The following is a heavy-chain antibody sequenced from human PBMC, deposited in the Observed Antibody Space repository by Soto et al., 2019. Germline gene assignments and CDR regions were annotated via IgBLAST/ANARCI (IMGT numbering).Heavy chain of an antibody. Sequence: EVQLVESGGGLVKPGGSLRLSCAASGFTFSSYSMNWVRQAPGKGLEWVSSISSSSSYIYYADSVKGRFTIYRDNAKNSLYLQMNSLRAEDTAVYYCARAPIREQLPYFDYWGQGTLVTVSS. J-gene: IGHJ4*02. V-gene: IGHV3-21*01. CDR2: ISSSSSYI. CDR3: ARAPIREQLPYFDY. CDR1: GFTFSSYS. D-gene: IGHD6-6*01.